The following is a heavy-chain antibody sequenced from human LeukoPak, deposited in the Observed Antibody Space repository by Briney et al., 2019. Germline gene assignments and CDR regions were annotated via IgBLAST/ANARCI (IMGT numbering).Heavy chain of an antibody. Sequence: GSLRLSLATSGFPFSSYAISWVRQAPGKGLGGVSAISGSGGSTYYADSVKGRFTISRDNSKNTLYLQMNSLRAEDTAVYYCTKVKRTDGYNFYDYWGQGILVTVSS. D-gene: IGHD5-24*01. CDR1: GFPFSSYA. J-gene: IGHJ4*02. CDR2: ISGSGGST. V-gene: IGHV3-23*01. CDR3: TKVKRTDGYNFYDY.